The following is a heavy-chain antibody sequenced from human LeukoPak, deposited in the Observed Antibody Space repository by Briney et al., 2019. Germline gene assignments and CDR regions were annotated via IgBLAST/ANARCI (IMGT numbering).Heavy chain of an antibody. V-gene: IGHV4-34*01. J-gene: IGHJ4*01. Sequence: SETLSLTCAVYGGSFSGYYWSWIRQPPGKGLEWIGEINHSGSTNYNPSLKSRVTISVDTSKNQFSLKLSSVTAADTAVYYCARGLRQYYYDSSGKPYWGQEPWSPSPQ. CDR3: ARGLRQYYYDSSGKPY. CDR2: INHSGST. CDR1: GGSFSGYY. D-gene: IGHD3-22*01.